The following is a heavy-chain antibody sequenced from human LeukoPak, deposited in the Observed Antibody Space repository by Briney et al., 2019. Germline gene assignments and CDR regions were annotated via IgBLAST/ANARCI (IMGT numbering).Heavy chain of an antibody. CDR1: GYTFTDYY. Sequence: ASVKVSCKASGYTFTDYYMHWVRQAPGQGPEWMGWINPNSGGTNYAQKFQGRVTMTRDTSISTAYMELSRLRSDDTAVYYCAREGDSSSWPNFDYWGQGTLVTVSS. CDR2: INPNSGGT. CDR3: AREGDSSSWPNFDY. J-gene: IGHJ4*02. D-gene: IGHD6-13*01. V-gene: IGHV1-2*02.